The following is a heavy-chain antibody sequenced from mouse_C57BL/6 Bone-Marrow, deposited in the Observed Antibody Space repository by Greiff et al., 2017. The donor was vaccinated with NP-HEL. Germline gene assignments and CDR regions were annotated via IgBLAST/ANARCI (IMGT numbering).Heavy chain of an antibody. V-gene: IGHV1-19*01. Sequence: EVQLQESGPVLVKPGASVKMSCTASGYTFTDYYMNWVKQSHGKSLEWIGVINPYNGGTSYNQKFQGKATLTVDKSSSTAYLELNSLTSEDSAVYYGARWWYGNYPYYFDYGGRGTSLTVSS. CDR2: INPYNGGT. J-gene: IGHJ2*03. D-gene: IGHD2-10*02. CDR3: ARWWYGNYPYYFDY. CDR1: GYTFTDYY.